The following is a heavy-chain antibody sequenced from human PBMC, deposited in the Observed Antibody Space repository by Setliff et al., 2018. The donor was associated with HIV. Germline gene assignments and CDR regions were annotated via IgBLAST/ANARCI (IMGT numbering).Heavy chain of an antibody. V-gene: IGHV4-4*07. Sequence: PSETLSLTCTVSGGSISSYYWSWIRQPAGKGLEWIGHIYTSGSTNYNPSLKSRVTMSVDTSKNQFSLKLSSATAADTAVYYCARDVPWGDYYYYMDVWGKGTTVTVSS. D-gene: IGHD3-16*01. CDR3: ARDVPWGDYYYYMDV. CDR2: IYTSGST. J-gene: IGHJ6*03. CDR1: GGSISSYY.